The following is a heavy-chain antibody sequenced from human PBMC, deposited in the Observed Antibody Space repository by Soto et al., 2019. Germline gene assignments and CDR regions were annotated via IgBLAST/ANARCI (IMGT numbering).Heavy chain of an antibody. CDR1: RYSINNNNW. CDR3: AKNSAYALDY. CDR2: LHHGGST. Sequence: SETLSLTCDVSRYSINNNNWWSWVRQPPGGGLEWIGELHHGGSTNYNPSLESRATFSVDISKNQFFLKLSSVTAADTAVYYCAKNSAYALDYWGQGTLVTVSS. V-gene: IGHV4-4*02. J-gene: IGHJ4*02. D-gene: IGHD5-12*01.